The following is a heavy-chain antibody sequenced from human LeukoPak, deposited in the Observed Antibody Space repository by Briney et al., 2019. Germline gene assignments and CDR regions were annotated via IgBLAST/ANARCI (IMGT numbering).Heavy chain of an antibody. CDR3: ARGGATNWLYS. Sequence: GASVTVSCKASGYTFTNYGISWVRQAPGQGLEWMGWISTYSGNTNYARNLQGRVTITTDTSTTTAYMELRSLRSDDTAVYYCARGGATNWLYSWGQGTLVTVSS. D-gene: IGHD1-26*01. J-gene: IGHJ5*01. V-gene: IGHV1-18*01. CDR2: ISTYSGNT. CDR1: GYTFTNYG.